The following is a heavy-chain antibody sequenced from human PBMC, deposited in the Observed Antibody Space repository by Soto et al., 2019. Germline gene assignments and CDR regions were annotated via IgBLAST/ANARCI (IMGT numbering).Heavy chain of an antibody. D-gene: IGHD1-26*01. CDR3: AADILGVGGPGYYFDY. Sequence: GASVKVSCKASGGTFSSYAISWVRQAPGQGLEWMGGIIPIFGTANYAQKFQGRVTITADESTSTAYMELSSLRSEDTAVYYCAADILGVGGPGYYFDYWGQGTLVTVSS. J-gene: IGHJ4*02. CDR1: GGTFSSYA. V-gene: IGHV1-69*13. CDR2: IIPIFGTA.